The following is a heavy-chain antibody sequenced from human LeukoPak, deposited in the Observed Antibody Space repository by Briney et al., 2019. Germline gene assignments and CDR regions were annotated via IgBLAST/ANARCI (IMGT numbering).Heavy chain of an antibody. CDR3: ARLSYDSSGYFESSFDY. CDR1: GGSISSYY. CDR2: IYYSGST. J-gene: IGHJ4*02. D-gene: IGHD3-22*01. Sequence: SETLSLTCTVSGGSISSYYWSWIRQPPGKGLEWIGYIYYSGSTNYNPSLKSRVTISVDTSKNQFSLKLSSVTAADTAVYYCARLSYDSSGYFESSFDYWGQGTLVTASS. V-gene: IGHV4-59*08.